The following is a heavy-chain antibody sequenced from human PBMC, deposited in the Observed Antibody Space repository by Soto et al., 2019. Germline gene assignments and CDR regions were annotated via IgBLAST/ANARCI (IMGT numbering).Heavy chain of an antibody. Sequence: EVQLLESGGGLVQPGGSLRLSCAASGFTFSSYAMSWVRQSQGKELERVSAISGSGGSTYYADFVKGRFTIYRDNSQNTLYLQMNSLRAEDTAVYYCAKVCSDVVVTAILEFDYWGQGTLVTVSS. CDR3: AKVCSDVVVTAILEFDY. CDR2: ISGSGGST. CDR1: GFTFSSYA. V-gene: IGHV3-23*01. J-gene: IGHJ4*02. D-gene: IGHD2-21*02.